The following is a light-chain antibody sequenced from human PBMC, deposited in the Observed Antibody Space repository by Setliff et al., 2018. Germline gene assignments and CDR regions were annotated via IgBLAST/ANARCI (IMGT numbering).Light chain of an antibody. Sequence: QSVLTQPPSASGSPGQSVTISCTGTSSDVGAYNYVPWYQQHPGKAPKLLIFEATKRPSGVPDRFSGSKSGNTASLTVSGLQAEDEADYYCSAYAGSNNWGVFGTGTTVTVL. CDR1: SSDVGAYNY. CDR3: SAYAGSNNWGV. CDR2: EAT. V-gene: IGLV2-8*01. J-gene: IGLJ1*01.